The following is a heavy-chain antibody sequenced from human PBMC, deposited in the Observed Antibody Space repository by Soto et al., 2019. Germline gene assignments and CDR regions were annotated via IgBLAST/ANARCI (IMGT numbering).Heavy chain of an antibody. CDR1: GFTFSSYS. CDR2: ISSSSSYI. J-gene: IGHJ5*02. V-gene: IGHV3-21*01. Sequence: EVQLVESGGGLVKPGGSLRLSCAASGFTFSSYSMNWVRQAPGKGLEWVSSISSSSSYIYYADSVKGRFTISRDNAKNLLYLQMNSLRAEDTAVYYCAREGDSSWYGYFDPWGQGTLVTVSS. CDR3: AREGDSSWYGYFDP. D-gene: IGHD6-13*01.